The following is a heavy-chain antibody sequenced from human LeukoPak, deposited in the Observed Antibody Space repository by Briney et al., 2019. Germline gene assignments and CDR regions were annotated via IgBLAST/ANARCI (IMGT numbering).Heavy chain of an antibody. CDR3: AKSVVTAIDDAFDI. D-gene: IGHD2-21*02. V-gene: IGHV3-7*03. CDR2: IKQDGSEK. CDR1: GFTFSSYW. J-gene: IGHJ3*02. Sequence: GGSLRLSCAASGFTFSSYWMSWVRQAPGKGLEWVANIKQDGSEKYYVDSVKGRFTISRDNSKNTLYLQMNSLRAEDTAVYYCAKSVVTAIDDAFDIWGQGTMVTVSS.